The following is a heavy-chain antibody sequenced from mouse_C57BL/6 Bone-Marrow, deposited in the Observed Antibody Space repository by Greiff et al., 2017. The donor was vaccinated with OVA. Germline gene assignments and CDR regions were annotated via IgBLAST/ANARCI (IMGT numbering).Heavy chain of an antibody. CDR3: TREGLLYYFDY. CDR1: GFTFSSYA. CDR2: ISSGGDYI. J-gene: IGHJ2*01. D-gene: IGHD2-3*01. Sequence: EVMLVESGAGLVKPGGSLKLSCAASGFTFSSYAMSWVRQTPEKRLEWVAYISSGGDYIYYADTVKGRFTISRDNARNTLYLQMSSLKSEDTAMYYCTREGLLYYFDYWGQGTTLTVSS. V-gene: IGHV5-9-1*02.